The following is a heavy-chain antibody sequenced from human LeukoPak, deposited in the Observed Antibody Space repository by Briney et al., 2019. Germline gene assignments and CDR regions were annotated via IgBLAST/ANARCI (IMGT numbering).Heavy chain of an antibody. CDR2: TYYRSKWYN. CDR1: GDSVSSKNAP. Sequence: SQTLSVTCAISGDSVSSKNAPWNWIRQSPSRGLEWLGRTYYRSKWYNDNAESVKGRISINPDTSRNQFSLQLNSVTPEDTAVYYCARGFSSGWLDYWGRGTLVTVSS. CDR3: ARGFSSGWLDY. J-gene: IGHJ4*02. V-gene: IGHV6-1*01. D-gene: IGHD6-19*01.